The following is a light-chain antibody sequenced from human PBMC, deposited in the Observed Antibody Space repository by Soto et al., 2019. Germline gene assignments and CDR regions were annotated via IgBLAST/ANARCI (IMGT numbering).Light chain of an antibody. CDR2: DVS. J-gene: IGLJ3*02. CDR1: SSDVGGYNY. CDR3: SSYTSSSTPWV. V-gene: IGLV2-14*01. Sequence: QSVLTQPASVSGSPGQSITISCTGTSSDVGGYNYVSWYQQHPGKAPKLMIYDVSNRPSGVSNRFSGSKSGNTASLTISGLQAEDEADYSCSSYTSSSTPWVFGGGTKLTVL.